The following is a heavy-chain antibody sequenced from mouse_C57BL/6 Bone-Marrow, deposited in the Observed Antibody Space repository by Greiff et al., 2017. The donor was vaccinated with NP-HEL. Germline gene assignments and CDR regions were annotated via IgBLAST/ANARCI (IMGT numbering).Heavy chain of an antibody. CDR3: ATVVATDYFDY. J-gene: IGHJ2*01. CDR2: IDPENGDT. CDR1: GFNIKDDY. Sequence: VQLQQSGAELVRPGASVKLSCTASGFNIKDDYMHWVKQRPEQGLEWIGWIDPENGDTNYTSKFQGKATLTADTSSNTAYLQLSSLTSEDTAVYYSATVVATDYFDYWGRGTTLTVSS. V-gene: IGHV14-4*01. D-gene: IGHD1-1*01.